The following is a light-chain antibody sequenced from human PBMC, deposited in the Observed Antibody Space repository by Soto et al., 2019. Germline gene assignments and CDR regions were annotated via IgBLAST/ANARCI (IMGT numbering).Light chain of an antibody. CDR3: QHYNSYSEA. CDR1: QTISSW. J-gene: IGKJ1*01. CDR2: KAS. V-gene: IGKV1-5*03. Sequence: DIQMTQSPSTLSGSVVARVTITCRASQTISSWLAWYQQKPGKAPKLLIYKASTLKSGVPSRVSGRGVWTEFTLTSSSLQPDDFATYYCQHYNSYSEAFGQGTKVEIK.